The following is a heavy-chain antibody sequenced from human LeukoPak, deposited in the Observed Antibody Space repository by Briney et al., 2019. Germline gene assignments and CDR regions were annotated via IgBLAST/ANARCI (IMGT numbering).Heavy chain of an antibody. CDR2: ISAYNGNT. CDR3: AREGFGSIFSYYYYMDV. D-gene: IGHD3-10*01. J-gene: IGHJ6*03. Sequence: ASVKVSCKASGYTFTSYDFNWVRQAPGQGLEWMGWISAYNGNTNYAQKLQGRVTMTTDTSTSTAYMELRSLRSDDTAVYYCAREGFGSIFSYYYYMDVWGKGTTVTVSS. V-gene: IGHV1-18*01. CDR1: GYTFTSYD.